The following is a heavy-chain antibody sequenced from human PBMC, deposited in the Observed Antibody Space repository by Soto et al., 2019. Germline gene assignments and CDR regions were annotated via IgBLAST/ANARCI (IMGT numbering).Heavy chain of an antibody. CDR2: IWYDGSNK. D-gene: IGHD6-13*01. CDR3: ARDPWQLVPPLVYFDY. V-gene: IGHV3-33*01. CDR1: GFTFSSYG. J-gene: IGHJ4*02. Sequence: PGGSLRLSCAASGFTFSSYGMHWVRQAPGKGLEWVAVIWYDGSNKYYADSVKGRFTISRDNSKNTLYLQMNSLRAEDTAVYYSARDPWQLVPPLVYFDYWGQGTLVTVSS.